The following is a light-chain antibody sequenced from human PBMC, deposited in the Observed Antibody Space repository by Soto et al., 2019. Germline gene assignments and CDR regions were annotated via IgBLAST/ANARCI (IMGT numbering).Light chain of an antibody. V-gene: IGKV3D-15*01. CDR3: QQYNNWPPWT. CDR1: QNISTN. Sequence: EIIFTQSPXXLSFSPGETATLSSLPSQNISTNVAWYQQKPGQAPRLLIYDASNRATGIPARFSGSGSGTDFTLTISSLQSEDFAVYYCQQYNNWPPWTFGQGTKVDI. CDR2: DAS. J-gene: IGKJ1*01.